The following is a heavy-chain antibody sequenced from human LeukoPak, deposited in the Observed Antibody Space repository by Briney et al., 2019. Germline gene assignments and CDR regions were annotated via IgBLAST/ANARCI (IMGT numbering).Heavy chain of an antibody. CDR2: INHSGST. D-gene: IGHD6-13*01. Sequence: PSETLSLTCAVYGGSFSGYYWSWIRQPPGKGLEWIGEINHSGSTNYNPSLKSRVTISVDTSKNQFSLKLSSVTAADTAVYYCTRGVYIAAAQYGFWGQGTLVTVSS. J-gene: IGHJ4*02. V-gene: IGHV4-34*01. CDR3: TRGVYIAAAQYGF. CDR1: GGSFSGYY.